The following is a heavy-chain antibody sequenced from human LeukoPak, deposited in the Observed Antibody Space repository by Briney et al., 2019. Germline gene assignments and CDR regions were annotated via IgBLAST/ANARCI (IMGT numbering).Heavy chain of an antibody. Sequence: PSETLSLTCTVSGGSISSSAYHWGWIRQPPGKGLEWIGSIHNSGSTYYNPSLKSRVTISVDTSINHFSLHITSVTAADTAVYYCATNSPITETFDFWGQGILVTVSS. V-gene: IGHV4-39*01. CDR3: ATNSPITETFDF. CDR1: GGSISSSAYH. CDR2: IHNSGST. J-gene: IGHJ4*02. D-gene: IGHD1-1*01.